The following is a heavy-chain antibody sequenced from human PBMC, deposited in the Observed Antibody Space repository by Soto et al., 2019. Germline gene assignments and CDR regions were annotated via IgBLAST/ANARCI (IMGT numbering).Heavy chain of an antibody. CDR1: GGTFSSYA. V-gene: IGHV1-69*12. CDR2: IIPIFGTA. Sequence: QVQLVQSGAEVKKPGSSVKVSCKASGGTFSSYAISWVRQAPGQGLEWMGGIIPIFGTANYAHKFQGRVTITADESTSTAYMELSSLRPEDTAVYYCGRGDIVLVPAADAFDIWGQGTMVTVSS. J-gene: IGHJ3*02. D-gene: IGHD2-2*01. CDR3: GRGDIVLVPAADAFDI.